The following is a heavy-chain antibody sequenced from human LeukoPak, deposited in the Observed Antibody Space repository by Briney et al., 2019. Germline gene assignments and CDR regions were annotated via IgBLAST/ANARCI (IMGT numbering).Heavy chain of an antibody. D-gene: IGHD6-13*01. CDR2: IWYGGSNK. CDR1: GFTFSSYG. Sequence: GGSLRLSCAASGFTFSSYGMHWVRQAPGKGLEWVAVIWYGGSNKYYADSVKGRFTISRDNSKNTLYLQMNSLRAEDTAVYYCARDLGIAATVTLDYWGQGTLVTVSS. CDR3: ARDLGIAATVTLDY. J-gene: IGHJ4*02. V-gene: IGHV3-33*08.